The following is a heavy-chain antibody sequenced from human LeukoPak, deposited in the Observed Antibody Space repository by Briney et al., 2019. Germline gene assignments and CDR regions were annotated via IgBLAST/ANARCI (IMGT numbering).Heavy chain of an antibody. CDR3: ARIDGNYDFWSGYYTGRPYDY. CDR1: GFTSSSYA. Sequence: GGSLRLSCAASGFTSSSYAMSLVRQAPGTGLEWVSAISGSGDSAYYTDSVKGRFTISRDNSKNTLYLQMNSLRAEDTAVYYCARIDGNYDFWSGYYTGRPYDYWGQGTLVTVSS. CDR2: ISGSGDSA. J-gene: IGHJ4*02. V-gene: IGHV3-23*01. D-gene: IGHD3-3*01.